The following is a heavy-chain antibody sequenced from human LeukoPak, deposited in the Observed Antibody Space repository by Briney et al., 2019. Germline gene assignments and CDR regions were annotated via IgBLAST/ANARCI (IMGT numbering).Heavy chain of an antibody. CDR1: GYTFTIYY. CDR2: INPSGGST. V-gene: IGHV1-46*01. D-gene: IGHD6-13*01. J-gene: IGHJ4*02. Sequence: ASVTVSCKASGYTFTIYYMHWVRQAPGQGLEWMGIINPSGGSTSYAQKFQGRVTMTRDTSTSTVYMELSSLRSEDTAVYYCTRGIGSSKLAAAGDDYWGQGTLVTVSS. CDR3: TRGIGSSKLAAAGDDY.